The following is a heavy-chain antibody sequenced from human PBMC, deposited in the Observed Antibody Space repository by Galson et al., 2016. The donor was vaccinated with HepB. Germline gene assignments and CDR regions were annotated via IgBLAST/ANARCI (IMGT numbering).Heavy chain of an antibody. CDR1: GFTFSTYA. V-gene: IGHV3-23*01. J-gene: IGHJ4*02. CDR2: ISIGGVNT. D-gene: IGHD3-16*01. CDR3: AKERNFVGVNPFDY. Sequence: SLRLSCAASGFTFSTYAMTWVRQAPGMGLEWVSAISIGGVNTYYADSVKGRFTISRDDSKNTLYLQMNSLRAEDTALYYCAKERNFVGVNPFDYWGQGTLVTVSS.